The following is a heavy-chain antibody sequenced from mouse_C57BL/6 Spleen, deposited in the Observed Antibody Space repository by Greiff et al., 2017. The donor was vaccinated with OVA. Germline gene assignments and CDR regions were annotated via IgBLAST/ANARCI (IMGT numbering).Heavy chain of an antibody. J-gene: IGHJ2*01. CDR1: GYSFTGYY. Sequence: VQLQQSGPELVKPGASVKISCKASGYSFTGYYMNWVKQSPEKSLEWIGEINPSTGGTTYNQTFKAKATLTVDKSSSTAYMQLKSLTSEDSAVYYCARPLTGTWDFDYWGQGTTLTVSS. D-gene: IGHD4-1*01. V-gene: IGHV1-42*01. CDR3: ARPLTGTWDFDY. CDR2: INPSTGGT.